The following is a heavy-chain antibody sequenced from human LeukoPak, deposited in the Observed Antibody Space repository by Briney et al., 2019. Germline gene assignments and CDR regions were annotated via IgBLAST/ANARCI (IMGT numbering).Heavy chain of an antibody. V-gene: IGHV3-30*04. D-gene: IGHD1-14*01. CDR2: ILEDGSYQ. CDR3: ARVQGGGYRTADY. CDR1: GFTFNNYI. Sequence: GGSLRLSCAASGFTFNNYIMHWVRQAPGKGLDWVAVILEDGSYQYYADSVKGRFTISRDNSKNTLFLQMNSLRGEDTAMYYCARVQGGGYRTADYWGQGTLVTVSS. J-gene: IGHJ4*02.